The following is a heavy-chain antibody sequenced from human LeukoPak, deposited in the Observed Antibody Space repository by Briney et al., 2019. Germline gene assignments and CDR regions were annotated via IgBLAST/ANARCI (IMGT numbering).Heavy chain of an antibody. J-gene: IGHJ4*02. D-gene: IGHD6-19*01. Sequence: ASVKVSCKASGYTFTSYYMHWVRQAPGQGLEWMGIINPSGGSTSYAQKFQGRVTMTRNTSISTAYMELSSLRSEDTAVYYCARYHSSGWSRFDYWGQGTLVTVSS. CDR1: GYTFTSYY. CDR3: ARYHSSGWSRFDY. V-gene: IGHV1-46*01. CDR2: INPSGGST.